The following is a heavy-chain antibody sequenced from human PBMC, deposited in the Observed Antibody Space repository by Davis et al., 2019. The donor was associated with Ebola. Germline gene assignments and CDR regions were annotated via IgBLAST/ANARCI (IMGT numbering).Heavy chain of an antibody. CDR2: VNNDGSSS. CDR1: GFTFSSYS. J-gene: IGHJ4*02. D-gene: IGHD3-3*01. V-gene: IGHV3-74*01. CDR3: ARAGLFSTYYDFWADY. Sequence: PGGSLRLSCAASGFTFSSYSMNWVRQAPGKGLVWVSYVNNDGSSSTYADSVKGRFTISRDNAKNSLYLQMNSLRAEDTAVYYCARAGLFSTYYDFWADYWGQGTLVTVSS.